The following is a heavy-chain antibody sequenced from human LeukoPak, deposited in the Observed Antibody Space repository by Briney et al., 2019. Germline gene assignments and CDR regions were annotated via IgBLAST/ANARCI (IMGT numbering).Heavy chain of an antibody. CDR1: GGSISSSNW. Sequence: SETLSLTCAVSGGSISSSNWWSWVRQPPGKGLEWIGEIYHSGSTNYNPSLKSRVTISVDTSKNQFSLKLSSVTAADTAVYYCARVDYYDSADAFDIWGQGTMVTVSS. D-gene: IGHD3-22*01. V-gene: IGHV4-4*02. CDR2: IYHSGST. J-gene: IGHJ3*02. CDR3: ARVDYYDSADAFDI.